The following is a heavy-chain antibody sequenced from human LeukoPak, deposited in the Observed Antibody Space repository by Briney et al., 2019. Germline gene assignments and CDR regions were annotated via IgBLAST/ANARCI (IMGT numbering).Heavy chain of an antibody. J-gene: IGHJ3*02. D-gene: IGHD6-13*01. CDR3: AREDWYAFHT. CDR2: LHTGGTT. V-gene: IGHV3-53*01. Sequence: GGSLRLSCAASGFTLSNYYMTWVRQAPGKGLDWVSVLHTGGTTYYADSGKGRFTISKDNSKNTLYLHMSSLRAEDTAVYYCAREDWYAFHTWGQGTMVTVSS. CDR1: GFTLSNYY.